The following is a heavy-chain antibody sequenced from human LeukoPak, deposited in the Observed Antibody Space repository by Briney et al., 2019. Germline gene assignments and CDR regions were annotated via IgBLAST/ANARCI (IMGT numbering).Heavy chain of an antibody. CDR3: ARDVWTIFDYYGMDV. V-gene: IGHV1-18*01. D-gene: IGHD3-3*01. CDR1: GYTFTSYG. J-gene: IGHJ6*02. CDR2: ISAYNGNT. Sequence: ASVKASCKASGYTFTSYGISWLRQAPGQGLEWMGWISAYNGNTNYAQKLQGRVTMTTDTSTSTAYMELRSLRSDDTAVYYCARDVWTIFDYYGMDVWGQGTTVTVSS.